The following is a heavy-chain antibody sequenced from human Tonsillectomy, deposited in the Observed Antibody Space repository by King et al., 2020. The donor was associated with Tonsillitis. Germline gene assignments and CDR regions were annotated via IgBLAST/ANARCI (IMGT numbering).Heavy chain of an antibody. D-gene: IGHD4-17*01. Sequence: VQLVESGGGVVQPGRSLRLSCAVSGFTFSNYAMHWVRQAPGKGLEWVADTSFDGSNKYYADSVKGRFTISRDNSKNTLYLQMNSMRTEDTAVYYCAGRDGALDYYYYGLDVWGQGTTVTVSS. J-gene: IGHJ6*02. CDR1: GFTFSNYA. CDR2: TSFDGSNK. CDR3: AGRDGALDYYYYGLDV. V-gene: IGHV3-30-3*01.